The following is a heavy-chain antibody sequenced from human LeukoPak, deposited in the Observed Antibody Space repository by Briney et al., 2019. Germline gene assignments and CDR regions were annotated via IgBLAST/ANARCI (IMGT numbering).Heavy chain of an antibody. Sequence: GASLRLSCAASGFTFSSFWMNWVRQPPGKGLEWVAHIKLNGGGKDYAGSVKGRFTISRDDAKNSVYLEINSLRAEDTAVYYCARDADGHFDSWGQGTLVTVSS. J-gene: IGHJ4*02. CDR2: IKLNGGGK. V-gene: IGHV3-7*01. CDR1: GFTFSSFW. CDR3: ARDADGHFDS. D-gene: IGHD5-24*01.